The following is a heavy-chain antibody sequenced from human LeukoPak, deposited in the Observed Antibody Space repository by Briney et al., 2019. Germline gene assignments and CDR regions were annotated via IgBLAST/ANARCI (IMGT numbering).Heavy chain of an antibody. CDR3: ARGGFDY. Sequence: ASVKVSCKASGYTFTGYYLHWVRQAPGQGLEWMGWISPNSDDTNYAQNFRGRVNMTRDTSISTAYMELSRLRSDDTAIYYCARGGFDYWGQGTLVTVSS. J-gene: IGHJ4*02. CDR2: ISPNSDDT. V-gene: IGHV1-2*02. CDR1: GYTFTGYY.